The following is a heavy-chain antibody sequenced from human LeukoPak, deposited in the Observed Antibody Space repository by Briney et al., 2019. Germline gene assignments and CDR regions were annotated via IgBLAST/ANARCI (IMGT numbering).Heavy chain of an antibody. CDR2: ISYDGSNK. V-gene: IGHV3-30*04. Sequence: GGSLRLSCAASGFTFSSYAMHWVRQAPGKGLEWVAVISYDGSNKYYADSVKGRFTISRDNSKNTLYLQMNSLRAEDTAVYYCARERDLQQLAYFDYWGQGTLVTVSS. J-gene: IGHJ4*02. CDR1: GFTFSSYA. D-gene: IGHD6-13*01. CDR3: ARERDLQQLAYFDY.